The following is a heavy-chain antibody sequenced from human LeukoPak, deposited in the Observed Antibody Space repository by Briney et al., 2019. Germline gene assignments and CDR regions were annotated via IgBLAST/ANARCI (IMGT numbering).Heavy chain of an antibody. CDR3: ARDSPPGDIVVVPAAILLPDN. CDR2: IWYDGSNK. V-gene: IGHV3-33*01. D-gene: IGHD2-2*01. J-gene: IGHJ4*02. CDR1: GFTFSSYG. Sequence: GGSLRLSCAASGFTFSSYGMHWVRQAPGKGLEWVAVIWYDGSNKYYADSVKGRFTISRDNSKNTLYLQINSLRAEDTAVYYCARDSPPGDIVVVPAAILLPDNWGQGTLVTVSS.